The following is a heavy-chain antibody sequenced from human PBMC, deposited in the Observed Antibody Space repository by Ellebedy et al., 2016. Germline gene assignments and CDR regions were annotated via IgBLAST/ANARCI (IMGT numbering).Heavy chain of an antibody. J-gene: IGHJ6*02. Sequence: ASVKVSXXASGYTFTTFSITWVRQAPGQGLEWMGFVNTFSGNTKFAQKFQGRVSMTTDSSTHTAYMDLRSLRSDDTAIYYCAKDLSGSYFSYYHYGMDVWGQGTTVTVSS. CDR3: AKDLSGSYFSYYHYGMDV. D-gene: IGHD3-10*01. CDR2: VNTFSGNT. V-gene: IGHV1-18*04. CDR1: GYTFTTFS.